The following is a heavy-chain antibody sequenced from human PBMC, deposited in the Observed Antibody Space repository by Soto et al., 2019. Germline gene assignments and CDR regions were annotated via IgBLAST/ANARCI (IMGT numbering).Heavy chain of an antibody. CDR3: ASYGGNSGAHFDY. Sequence: QVQLVQSGAEVKKPGSSVKVSCKASGGTFSSYAISWVRQAPGQGLEWMGGIIPIFGTANYAQKCQGRVTITADESTSTDYMKLSSLRHEETAVYYCASYGGNSGAHFDYWGQGTLVTVSS. D-gene: IGHD2-21*02. CDR1: GGTFSSYA. CDR2: IIPIFGTA. J-gene: IGHJ4*02. V-gene: IGHV1-69*01.